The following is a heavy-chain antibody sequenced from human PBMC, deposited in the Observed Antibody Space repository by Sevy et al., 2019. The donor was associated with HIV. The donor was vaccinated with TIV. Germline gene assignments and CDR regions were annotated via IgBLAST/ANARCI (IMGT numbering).Heavy chain of an antibody. CDR3: AKDHFRYGDQNYGMDV. D-gene: IGHD4-17*01. CDR2: ISGSGGST. J-gene: IGHJ6*02. Sequence: GGSLRLSCAASGFTFSSYAMSWVRQAPGKGLEWVSAISGSGGSTYYADSVKGRFTISRDNSKNTLYLQMNSLRAEDTDVYYCAKDHFRYGDQNYGMDVWGQGTTVTVSS. V-gene: IGHV3-23*01. CDR1: GFTFSSYA.